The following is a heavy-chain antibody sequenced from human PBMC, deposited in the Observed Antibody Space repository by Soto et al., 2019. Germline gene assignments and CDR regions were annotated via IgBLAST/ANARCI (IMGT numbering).Heavy chain of an antibody. D-gene: IGHD2-2*01. CDR1: GYTFTGYY. J-gene: IGHJ6*03. Sequence: ASVKVSCKASGYTFTGYYMHWVRQAPGQGLEWMGWINPNSGGTNYAQKFQGWVTMTRDTSISTAYMELSRLRSDDTAVYYCARGMGYCSSTSCYGWMEQVVFGSYMDVWSKGTTVTVSS. CDR3: ARGMGYCSSTSCYGWMEQVVFGSYMDV. CDR2: INPNSGGT. V-gene: IGHV1-2*04.